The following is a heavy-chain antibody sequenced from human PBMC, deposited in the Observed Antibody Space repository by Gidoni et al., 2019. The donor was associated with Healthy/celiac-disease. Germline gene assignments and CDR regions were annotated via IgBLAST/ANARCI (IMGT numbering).Heavy chain of an antibody. CDR2: ISYDGSNI. CDR1: GFTLSSSA. D-gene: IGHD6-13*01. CDR3: ARDSLGSSSWSDGGDFDY. Sequence: QVQLVESGGGVVQPGRSLRISCAASGFTLSSSAKHWVRQAPGKGLEWVAVISYDGSNIYSAGSVKGRFTISRDNSKNTLYQQMNSLRAEETAVYYCARDSLGSSSWSDGGDFDYWGQGTLVTVSS. V-gene: IGHV3-30-3*01. J-gene: IGHJ4*02.